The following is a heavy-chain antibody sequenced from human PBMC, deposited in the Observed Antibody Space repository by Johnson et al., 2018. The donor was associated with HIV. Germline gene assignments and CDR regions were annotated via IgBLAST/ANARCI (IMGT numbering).Heavy chain of an antibody. Sequence: VQLVESGGGVVQPGRSLRLFCAVSGFNFNTYTMHWVRQAPGRGLEWVAVISYDGGNRYYADSVKGRFTISRDSSKNTLYLQMNSLRPDATAVYYCARGRKDIAVVDGLDTDAFDTWCQGTVVTVSS. J-gene: IGHJ3*02. CDR2: ISYDGGNR. CDR3: ARGRKDIAVVDGLDTDAFDT. CDR1: GFNFNTYT. D-gene: IGHD2-2*01. V-gene: IGHV3-30*01.